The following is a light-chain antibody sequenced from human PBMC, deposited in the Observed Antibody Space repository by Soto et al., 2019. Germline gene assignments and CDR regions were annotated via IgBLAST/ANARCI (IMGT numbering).Light chain of an antibody. Sequence: EIVLTQSPGTLSLSPGERATLSCRASQSVNSGYLAWYQHTPGQAPRLLIYDTSTMATGIPDRFSGSGSGTDFTLTISRLEPEDFAVFYCQQYGSSPRTFGQGTKVEIK. CDR3: QQYGSSPRT. J-gene: IGKJ1*01. V-gene: IGKV3-20*01. CDR2: DTS. CDR1: QSVNSGY.